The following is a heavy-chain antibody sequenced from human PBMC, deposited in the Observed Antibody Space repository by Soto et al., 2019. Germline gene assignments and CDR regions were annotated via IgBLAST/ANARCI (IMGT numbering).Heavy chain of an antibody. CDR3: AVDRGTRRNRDFWSGYYPPRYYYYGMDV. CDR1: GFTFTSSA. D-gene: IGHD3-3*01. CDR2: IVVGSGNT. Sequence: SVKVSCKASGFTFTSSAVQWVRQARGQRLEWIGWIVVGSGNTNYAQKFQERVTITRDMSTSTAYMELSSLRSEDTAVYYCAVDRGTRRNRDFWSGYYPPRYYYYGMDVWGQGTTVTVSS. J-gene: IGHJ6*02. V-gene: IGHV1-58*01.